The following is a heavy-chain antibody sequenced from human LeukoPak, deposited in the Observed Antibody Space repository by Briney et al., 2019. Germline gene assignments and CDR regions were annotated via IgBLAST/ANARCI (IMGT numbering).Heavy chain of an antibody. CDR3: AQDRAWIEFYF. CDR2: ISPGGDTP. CDR1: GFTFSNHG. Sequence: GGSLRLSCAASGFTFSNHGMNWVRQTPGKGLEWVSGISPGGDTPYYADSVRGRFTISRDNSKNTMYLQMNSLRAEDTAVYYCAQDRAWIEFYFWGQGTLVTVSS. D-gene: IGHD5-12*01. J-gene: IGHJ4*02. V-gene: IGHV3-23*01.